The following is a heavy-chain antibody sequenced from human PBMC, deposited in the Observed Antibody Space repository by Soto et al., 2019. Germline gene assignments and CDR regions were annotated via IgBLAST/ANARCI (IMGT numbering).Heavy chain of an antibody. CDR1: GGSITTGGTY. J-gene: IGHJ5*02. Sequence: PSETLSLTCSASGGSITTGGTYWSWARLLQGKGLQWVGYIYYTGAAYYNPSLKSRVIISVDTSKNLFSLKLTSVTAADTAVYYCARIPVDTSMIYWLDPWGQGTLVTVSS. CDR2: IYYTGAA. D-gene: IGHD5-18*01. V-gene: IGHV4-61*08. CDR3: ARIPVDTSMIYWLDP.